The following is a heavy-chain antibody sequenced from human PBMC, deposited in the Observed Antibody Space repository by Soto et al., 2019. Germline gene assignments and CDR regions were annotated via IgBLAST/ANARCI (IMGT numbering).Heavy chain of an antibody. V-gene: IGHV1-18*01. CDR2: ISPYNGDT. CDR1: GYSFTNYD. D-gene: IGHD2-2*01. CDR3: ARYCSSTSCDHYFDY. J-gene: IGHJ4*02. Sequence: ASVKVSCKASGYSFTNYDISWGRQATGQGLEWMGWISPYNGDTNYAQKLQGRVTMTTDTSTSTAYMELRSLRSDDTAVYYCARYCSSTSCDHYFDYWGQGTLVTVSS.